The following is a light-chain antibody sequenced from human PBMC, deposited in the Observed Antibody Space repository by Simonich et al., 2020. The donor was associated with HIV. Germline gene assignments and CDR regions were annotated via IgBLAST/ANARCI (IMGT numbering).Light chain of an antibody. V-gene: IGKV1-33*01. CDR3: QQYNSYSST. J-gene: IGKJ4*01. CDR2: DAS. Sequence: ASVGDRVTITCQASQDINNSLNWYQPKPGKAPKLLIFDASNLEIGVPSRFSGSGSGTEFTLTISSLQPDDFATYYCQQYNSYSSTFGGGTKVEIK. CDR1: QDINNS.